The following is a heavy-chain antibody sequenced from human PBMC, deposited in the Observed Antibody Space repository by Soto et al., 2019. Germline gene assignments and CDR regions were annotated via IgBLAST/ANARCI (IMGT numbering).Heavy chain of an antibody. CDR1: GGSISSYY. CDR2: IYYSGST. CDR3: ARYTVTTYYFDY. J-gene: IGHJ4*02. V-gene: IGHV4-59*08. D-gene: IGHD4-17*01. Sequence: QVQLQESGPGLVKPSETLSLTCTVSGGSISSYYWSWIRQPPGKGLEWIGYIYYSGSTNYNPSLKSRVTISVDTSKIQFSLKLSSVTAADTAVYYCARYTVTTYYFDYWGQGTLVTVSS.